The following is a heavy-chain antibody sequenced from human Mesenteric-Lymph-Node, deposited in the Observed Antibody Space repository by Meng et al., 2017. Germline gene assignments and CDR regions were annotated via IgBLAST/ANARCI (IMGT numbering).Heavy chain of an antibody. CDR2: IYYSGST. D-gene: IGHD1-26*01. CDR1: GGSVSSGGYY. CDR3: ANSVRGVGATPS. J-gene: IGHJ4*02. V-gene: IGHV4-31*03. Sequence: GQLQESGPGLVKPSQTLSLTCTVLGGSVSSGGYYWTWIRQHPGKGLEWFGHIYYSGSTFYNPSLKRRVIISIDTSKNQFSLNLRSVTAADTAVYYCANSVRGVGATPSWGRGTLVTVSS.